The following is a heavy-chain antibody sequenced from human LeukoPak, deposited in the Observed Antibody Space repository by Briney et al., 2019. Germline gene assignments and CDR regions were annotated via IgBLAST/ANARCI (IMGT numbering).Heavy chain of an antibody. CDR3: AKSRPDYDFWSGYYFPYYYYGMDV. J-gene: IGHJ6*02. D-gene: IGHD3-3*01. V-gene: IGHV3-23*01. CDR1: GFTFSSYW. CDR2: ISGSGGST. Sequence: GGSLRLSCAASGFTFSSYWMNWLRQAPGKGLEWVSAISGSGGSTYYADSVKGRFTISRDNSKNTLYLQMNSLRAEDTAVYYCAKSRPDYDFWSGYYFPYYYYGMDVWGQGTTVTVSS.